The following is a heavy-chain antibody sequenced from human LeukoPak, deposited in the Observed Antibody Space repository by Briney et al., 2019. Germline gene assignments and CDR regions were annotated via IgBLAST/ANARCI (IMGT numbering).Heavy chain of an antibody. Sequence: SETLSLTCTVSGGSISSSSYYWGWIRQPPGKGLEWIGSIYYSGSTYYNPSLKSRVTISVDTSKNQFSLKLSSVTAADTAVYYCARRRDGYNCVAFDYWGQGTLVTVSS. D-gene: IGHD5-24*01. V-gene: IGHV4-39*01. CDR1: GGSISSSSYY. J-gene: IGHJ4*02. CDR2: IYYSGST. CDR3: ARRRDGYNCVAFDY.